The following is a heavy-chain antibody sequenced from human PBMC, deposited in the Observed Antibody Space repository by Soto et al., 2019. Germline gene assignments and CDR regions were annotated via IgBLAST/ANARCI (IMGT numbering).Heavy chain of an antibody. CDR3: TRSITGFSYADS. V-gene: IGHV3-74*01. Sequence: PGGSLRPSCAASGFTFSTYWMHWVRQAPGKGLVWVSRINGDGSDTVYADSVKGRFTISRDNAKNTLYLQMNSLRAEDTAVYYCTRSITGFSYADSWGQGTLVTSPQ. D-gene: IGHD2-2*01. CDR2: INGDGSDT. CDR1: GFTFSTYW. J-gene: IGHJ4*02.